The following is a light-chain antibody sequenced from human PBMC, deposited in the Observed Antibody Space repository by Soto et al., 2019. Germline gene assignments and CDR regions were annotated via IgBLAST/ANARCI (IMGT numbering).Light chain of an antibody. CDR1: ISNIGAGYD. Sequence: QSALAHPPSVSGAPGHKFTISFTGSISNIGAGYDLHWYQQLPGTAPKLVLYGNSNRPSGVPDRFSGSKSGTSASLEITGLKAEDEADYYCQSSDSSMSAYVFGTGNKVTVL. J-gene: IGLJ1*01. V-gene: IGLV1-40*01. CDR3: QSSDSSMSAYV. CDR2: GNS.